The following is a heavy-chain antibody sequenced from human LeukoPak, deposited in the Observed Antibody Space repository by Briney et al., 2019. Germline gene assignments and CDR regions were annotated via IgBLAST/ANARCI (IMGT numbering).Heavy chain of an antibody. Sequence: TGESLKISCKGSGYSFTSYWIGWVRQMPGKGLEWMGIIYPGDSDTRYSPSFQGQVTISADKSISTAYLQWSSLKASDTAMYYCARHREEYYGSGSWDPWGQGTLVTVSS. V-gene: IGHV5-51*01. J-gene: IGHJ5*02. D-gene: IGHD3-10*01. CDR3: ARHREEYYGSGSWDP. CDR2: IYPGDSDT. CDR1: GYSFTSYW.